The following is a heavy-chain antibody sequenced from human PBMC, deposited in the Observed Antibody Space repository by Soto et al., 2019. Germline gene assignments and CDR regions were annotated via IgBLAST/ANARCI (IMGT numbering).Heavy chain of an antibody. Sequence: SVKVSCKASGGTFSSYAISWVRQAPGQGLEWMGGIIPIFGTANYAQKFQGRVTITADKSTSTAYMELSSLRSEDTAVYYCARGDIVVVPAAYYYYYGMDVWGQGTTVTVSS. CDR3: ARGDIVVVPAAYYYYYGMDV. V-gene: IGHV1-69*06. J-gene: IGHJ6*02. D-gene: IGHD2-2*01. CDR2: IIPIFGTA. CDR1: GGTFSSYA.